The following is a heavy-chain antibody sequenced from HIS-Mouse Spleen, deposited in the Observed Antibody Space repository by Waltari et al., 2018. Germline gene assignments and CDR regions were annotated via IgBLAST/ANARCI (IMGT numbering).Heavy chain of an antibody. CDR2: IYYSGST. CDR1: GGSISSSSYY. J-gene: IGHJ2*01. CDR3: AREIPYSSSWYDWYFDL. Sequence: QLQLQESGPGLVKPSETLSLTCTVSGGSISSSSYYWGWIRQPPGKGLEWIGSIYYSGSTYYHPSLKSRITISVETAKNQCALRLSSVTAADTAEYYCAREIPYSSSWYDWYFDLWGRGTLVTVSS. V-gene: IGHV4-39*07. D-gene: IGHD6-13*01.